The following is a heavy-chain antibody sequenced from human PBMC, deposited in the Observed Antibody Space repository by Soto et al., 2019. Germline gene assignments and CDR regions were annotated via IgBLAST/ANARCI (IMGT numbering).Heavy chain of an antibody. CDR3: ARSVCP. V-gene: IGHV4-31*03. Sequence: SETLSLTCTVSGGSISSGGYYWNWIRQHPGKGLEWIGYIYYIGSTYYNPSLKSRVTISLDTSKNQFSLRLSSVTAADTAVYYCARSVCPWGQGTLVTVSS. CDR2: IYYIGST. CDR1: GGSISSGGYY. J-gene: IGHJ5*02.